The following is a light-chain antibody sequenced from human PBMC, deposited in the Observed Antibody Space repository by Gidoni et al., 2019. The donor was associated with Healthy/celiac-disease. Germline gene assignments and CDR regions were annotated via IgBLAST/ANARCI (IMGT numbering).Light chain of an antibody. J-gene: IGKJ2*01. CDR3: QQYYSYPYT. CDR2: AAS. Sequence: AIRITQSPSSLSASTGDRVTITCRASQGISSYLAWYQQKPGKAPKLLIYAASTLQSGVPSRFSGSGSGTDFTLTISCLQPEDFATYYCQQYYSYPYTFGQGTKLEIK. CDR1: QGISSY. V-gene: IGKV1-8*01.